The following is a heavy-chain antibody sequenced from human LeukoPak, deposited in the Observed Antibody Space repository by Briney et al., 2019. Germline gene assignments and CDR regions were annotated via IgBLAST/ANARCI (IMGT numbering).Heavy chain of an antibody. CDR2: IYYSGST. CDR1: GGSISSYY. CDR3: ARDAQPTYYYGSGSYYKGSNWFDP. J-gene: IGHJ5*02. Sequence: SETLSLTCTVSGGSISSYYWSWIRQPPGKGLEWIGYIYYSGSTNYNPSLKSRVTISVDTSKNQFSLKLSSVTAADAAVYYCARDAQPTYYYGSGSYYKGSNWFDPWGQGTLVTVSS. D-gene: IGHD3-10*01. V-gene: IGHV4-59*01.